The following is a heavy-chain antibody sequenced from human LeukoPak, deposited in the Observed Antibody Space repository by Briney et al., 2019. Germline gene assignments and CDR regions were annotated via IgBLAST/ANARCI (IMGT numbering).Heavy chain of an antibody. CDR2: ISWNSGSI. J-gene: IGHJ4*02. Sequence: GGSLRLSCAASGFTFDDYAMHWVRQAPGKGLEWVSGISWNSGSIGYADSVKGRFTISRDNAKNTLYLQMNSLRAEDTAVYYCARVRATYTAAAGTGLFDYWGQGALVTVSS. D-gene: IGHD6-13*01. CDR3: ARVRATYTAAAGTGLFDY. CDR1: GFTFDDYA. V-gene: IGHV3-9*01.